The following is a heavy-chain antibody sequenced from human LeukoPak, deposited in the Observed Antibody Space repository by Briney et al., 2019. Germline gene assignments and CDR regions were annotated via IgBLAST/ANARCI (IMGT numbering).Heavy chain of an antibody. J-gene: IGHJ4*02. CDR2: IYTSGST. CDR3: ARRNIVVVPAARYFDY. Sequence: SETLSLTCTVSGGSISSYYWSWIRQPAGKGLEWIGRIYTSGSTNYNPSLKSRVTMSVDTSKNQFSLKLSSVTAADTAVYYCARRNIVVVPAARYFDYWGQGTLVTVSS. V-gene: IGHV4-4*07. D-gene: IGHD2-2*01. CDR1: GGSISSYY.